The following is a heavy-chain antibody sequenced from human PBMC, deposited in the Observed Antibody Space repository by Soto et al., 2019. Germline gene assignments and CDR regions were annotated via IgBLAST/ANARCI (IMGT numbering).Heavy chain of an antibody. Sequence: QVQLVQSGAEGKKPGSSVKVSCKASGGTFSSYAISWMRQAPGQGLEWMGGIIPIFGTANYAQKCQGRVTITADESTSTAYMELSSLRSEDTAVYYCARAVYSYGYNYYYGMDVWGQGTTVTVSS. CDR3: ARAVYSYGYNYYYGMDV. J-gene: IGHJ6*02. V-gene: IGHV1-69*12. CDR1: GGTFSSYA. D-gene: IGHD5-18*01. CDR2: IIPIFGTA.